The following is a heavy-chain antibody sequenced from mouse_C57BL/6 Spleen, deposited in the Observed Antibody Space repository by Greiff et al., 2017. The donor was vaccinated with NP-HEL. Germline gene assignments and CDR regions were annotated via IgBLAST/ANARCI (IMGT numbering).Heavy chain of an antibody. V-gene: IGHV1-69*01. J-gene: IGHJ2*01. CDR2: IDPSDSYT. CDR3: ARGTTVVRFGY. CDR1: GYTFTSYW. Sequence: QVQLQQPGAELVMPGASVKLSCKASGYTFTSYWMHWVKQRPGQGLEWIGEIDPSDSYTNYNQKFKGKSTLTVDKSSSTAYMQLSSLTSEDSAVYCCARGTTVVRFGYWGQGTTLTVSS. D-gene: IGHD1-1*01.